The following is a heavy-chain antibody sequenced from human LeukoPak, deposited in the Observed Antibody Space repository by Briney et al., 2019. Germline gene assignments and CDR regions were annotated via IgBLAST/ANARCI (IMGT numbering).Heavy chain of an antibody. J-gene: IGHJ4*02. D-gene: IGHD4-23*01. CDR2: ISSSSSYI. CDR1: GFTFSSYS. Sequence: GGSLRLSCAASGFTFSSYSMNWVRQAPGKGLEGVSSISSSSSYIYYADSVKGRFTISRDNAKNSLFLQMDSLRVDDTALYYCARDGRGGHNDFWGQGTLITVSS. V-gene: IGHV3-21*01. CDR3: ARDGRGGHNDF.